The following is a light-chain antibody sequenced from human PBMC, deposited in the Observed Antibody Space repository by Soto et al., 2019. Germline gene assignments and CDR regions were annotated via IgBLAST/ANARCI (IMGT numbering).Light chain of an antibody. CDR1: QEISNY. CDR2: DPS. V-gene: IGKV1-33*01. CDR3: QQYDHLPRT. J-gene: IGKJ1*01. Sequence: DIQMIQSPSSLSASVGDRVTITCQASQEISNYLNWYQQKPGKAPKLLIYDPSNLERGVPSRFRGRGSGTDFTFTISSLQPEDFATYYCQQYDHLPRTFGRGTKVEIK.